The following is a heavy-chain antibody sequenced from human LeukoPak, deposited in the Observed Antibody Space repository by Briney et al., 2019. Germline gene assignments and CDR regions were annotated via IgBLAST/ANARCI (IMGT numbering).Heavy chain of an antibody. CDR2: ISAYNGNT. Sequence: ASVKVSCKASGYTFTSYGISWVRQAPGQGHEWMGWISAYNGNTNYAQKLQGRVTMTTDTSTSTAYMELRSLRSDDTAVYYCATYYYDSSGYSLGAFDIWGQGTMVTVSS. D-gene: IGHD3-22*01. V-gene: IGHV1-18*01. J-gene: IGHJ3*02. CDR3: ATYYYDSSGYSLGAFDI. CDR1: GYTFTSYG.